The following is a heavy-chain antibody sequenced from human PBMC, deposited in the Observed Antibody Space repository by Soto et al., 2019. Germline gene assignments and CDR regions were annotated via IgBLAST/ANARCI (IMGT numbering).Heavy chain of an antibody. D-gene: IGHD3-3*01. Sequence: GGSLRLSCAASGFTFSSYAMHWVRQAPGKGLEWVAVISYDGSNKYYADSVKGRFTISRDNSKNTLYLQMNSLRAEDTAVYYCARDQSGYYLDYWGQGTLVTVSS. CDR2: ISYDGSNK. V-gene: IGHV3-30-3*01. J-gene: IGHJ4*02. CDR3: ARDQSGYYLDY. CDR1: GFTFSSYA.